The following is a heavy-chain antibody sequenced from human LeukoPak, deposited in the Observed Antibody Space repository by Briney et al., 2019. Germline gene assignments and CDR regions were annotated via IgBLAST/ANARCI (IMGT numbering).Heavy chain of an antibody. CDR1: GGSISNSSYY. Sequence: SETLSLTCTVSGGSISNSSYYWGWIRQPPGKGLEWIGSIYYSGSTYYNPSLKSRVTISVDTSKNQFSLRLSSVTAADTAVYYCARDHPTVIGAFDIWGQGTMVTVSS. CDR2: IYYSGST. V-gene: IGHV4-39*07. CDR3: ARDHPTVIGAFDI. D-gene: IGHD4-17*01. J-gene: IGHJ3*02.